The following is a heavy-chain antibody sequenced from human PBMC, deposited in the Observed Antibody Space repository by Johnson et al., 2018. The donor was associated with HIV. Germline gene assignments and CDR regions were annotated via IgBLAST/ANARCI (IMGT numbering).Heavy chain of an antibody. CDR1: GFTFSSYA. Sequence: VQLVESGGGLVQPGGSLRLSCAASGFTFSSYAMSWFRQAPGKGLEWVSAISWNSGSIGYADSVKGRFTISRDNAKNSLYLQMNSLRAEDTAVYYCAKDWSWGSWNAFDIWGQGTMVTVSS. CDR2: ISWNSGSI. J-gene: IGHJ3*02. CDR3: AKDWSWGSWNAFDI. D-gene: IGHD7-27*01. V-gene: IGHV3-23*04.